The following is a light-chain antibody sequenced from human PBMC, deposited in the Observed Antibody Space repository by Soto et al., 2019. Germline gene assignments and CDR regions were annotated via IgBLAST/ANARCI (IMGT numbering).Light chain of an antibody. Sequence: QSVLTQPASVSGSPGQSITISCTGTSSDVGGYNYVSWYQQHPGKAPKFMIYDVSNRPSGVSNRFSGSKSGNTASLTISGRQAEDEADYYCSSHTSSSTHVVFGGGTKVTVL. CDR2: DVS. CDR3: SSHTSSSTHVV. J-gene: IGLJ2*01. CDR1: SSDVGGYNY. V-gene: IGLV2-14*01.